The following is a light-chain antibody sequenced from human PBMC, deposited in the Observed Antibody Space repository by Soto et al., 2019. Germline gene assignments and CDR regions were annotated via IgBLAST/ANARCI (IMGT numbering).Light chain of an antibody. V-gene: IGLV2-11*01. CDR3: CSYAGRSAYFV. CDR2: DVS. Sequence: QSALTQPRSVSGSPGQSVTISCTGTSSDVGTYDYVSWYQLHPGKAPKAVIYDVSQRPSGVPDRFSGSKSGNTASLTISGLQGEDEADYYCCSYAGRSAYFVFGTGTKLTVL. CDR1: SSDVGTYDY. J-gene: IGLJ1*01.